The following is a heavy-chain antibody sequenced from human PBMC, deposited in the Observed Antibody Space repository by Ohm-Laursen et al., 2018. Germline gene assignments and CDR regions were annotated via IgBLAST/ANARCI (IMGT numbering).Heavy chain of an antibody. CDR1: GGSISSYY. CDR3: ARVGIVATGYYGMDV. Sequence: SDTLSLTCTVSGGSISSYYWSWIRQPPGKGLEWIGYIYYTGSTSYNPSLKSRVTISIDTSKNQFSLKLSSVTAADTAVYYCARVGIVATGYYGMDVWGQGTTVTVSS. CDR2: IYYTGST. V-gene: IGHV4-59*07. D-gene: IGHD5-12*01. J-gene: IGHJ6*02.